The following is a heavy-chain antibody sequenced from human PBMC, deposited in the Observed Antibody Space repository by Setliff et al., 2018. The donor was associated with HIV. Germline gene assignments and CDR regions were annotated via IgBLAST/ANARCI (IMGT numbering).Heavy chain of an antibody. CDR3: ARSWGSGSYPY. CDR2: INHSGST. J-gene: IGHJ4*02. Sequence: PSETLSLTCAVYGGPFSGYYWSWIRQPPGKGLEWIGEINHSGSTSYNPSLKSRVTISVDTSKNQFSLKLTSATAADTAVYYCARSWGSGSYPYWGQGTLVTVSS. D-gene: IGHD3-10*01. V-gene: IGHV4-34*01. CDR1: GGPFSGYY.